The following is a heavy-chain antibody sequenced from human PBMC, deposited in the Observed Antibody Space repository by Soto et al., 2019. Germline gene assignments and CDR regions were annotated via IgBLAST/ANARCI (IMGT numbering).Heavy chain of an antibody. CDR3: ALEILVEPAALNWFDP. CDR1: GYTFTSYG. V-gene: IGHV1-18*01. D-gene: IGHD2-2*01. J-gene: IGHJ5*02. Sequence: VPLVQSGAEVKKPGASVKVYCKASGYTFTSYGISWVRQAPGQGLEWMGWISADNGHTNYAQKLQGRVTMTTDTPTSTAYLEPRSLRSDDTAVYYCALEILVEPAALNWFDPWGQGALVAVSS. CDR2: ISADNGHT.